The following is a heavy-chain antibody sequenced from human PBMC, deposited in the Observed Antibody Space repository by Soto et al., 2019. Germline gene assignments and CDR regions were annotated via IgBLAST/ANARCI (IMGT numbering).Heavy chain of an antibody. CDR1: GFNLSNYW. V-gene: IGHV3-74*01. Sequence: EVQLVESGGGLVQPGGSLRLSCPASGFNLSNYWMHWVRQVPGKGLLWVSRIDNDGSGTSYADSVKGRFTISRDNAKNTLYLEMNSLRAEDTAVYYCTTAFEYWGRGTLVTVSS. CDR3: TTAFEY. CDR2: IDNDGSGT. J-gene: IGHJ4*02.